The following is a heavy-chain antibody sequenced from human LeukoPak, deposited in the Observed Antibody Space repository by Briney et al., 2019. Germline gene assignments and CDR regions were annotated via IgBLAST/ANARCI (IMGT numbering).Heavy chain of an antibody. V-gene: IGHV3-48*03. Sequence: GGSLLLSCAASGFTFSSYEMNWVRQAPGKGLEWVSYVSSSASTIYYADSVKGRFTISRDSAKNSLYLQMSSLRAEDTAVYYCARGPREWELLGYAFDIWGQGTMVSVSS. J-gene: IGHJ3*02. D-gene: IGHD1-26*01. CDR2: VSSSASTI. CDR1: GFTFSSYE. CDR3: ARGPREWELLGYAFDI.